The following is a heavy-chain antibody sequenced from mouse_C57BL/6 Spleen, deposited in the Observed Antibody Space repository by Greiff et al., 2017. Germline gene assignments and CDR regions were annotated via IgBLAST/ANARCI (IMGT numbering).Heavy chain of an antibody. Sequence: QVQLQQSGAELARPGASVKMSCKASGYTFTSYTMHWVKQRPGQGLEWIGYINPSSGYTKYNQKFKDKATLTADKSSSTAYMQLSSLTSEDSAVYYCARHPIYYDYDEDAMDYWGQGTSVTVSS. V-gene: IGHV1-4*01. CDR2: INPSSGYT. J-gene: IGHJ4*01. D-gene: IGHD2-4*01. CDR3: ARHPIYYDYDEDAMDY. CDR1: GYTFTSYT.